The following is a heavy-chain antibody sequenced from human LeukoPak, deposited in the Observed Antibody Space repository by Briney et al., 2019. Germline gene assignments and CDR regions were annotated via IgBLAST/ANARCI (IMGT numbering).Heavy chain of an antibody. V-gene: IGHV3-30-3*01. D-gene: IGHD5-24*01. J-gene: IGHJ4*02. Sequence: GGSLRLSCAASGFTFSSYAMHWVRQAPGKGLEWVAVISYDGSNKYYADSVKGRFTISRDNSKNTLYLQMNSLRAEDTAVYYCASGGRWLQLYYFDYWGQGTLVTVSS. CDR2: ISYDGSNK. CDR3: ASGGRWLQLYYFDY. CDR1: GFTFSSYA.